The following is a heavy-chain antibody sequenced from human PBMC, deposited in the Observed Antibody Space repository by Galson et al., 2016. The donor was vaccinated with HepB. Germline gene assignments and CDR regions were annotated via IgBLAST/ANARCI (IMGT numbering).Heavy chain of an antibody. D-gene: IGHD6-19*01. Sequence: SLYYGGSTNYNPSLETRVTISVDTSKNHLSLSLSSVTAADTAVYCCATGIVVAGKMYYYYMDVWGKGTSVTVSS. CDR2: LYYGGST. J-gene: IGHJ6*03. V-gene: IGHV4-39*01. CDR3: ATGIVVAGKMYYYYMDV.